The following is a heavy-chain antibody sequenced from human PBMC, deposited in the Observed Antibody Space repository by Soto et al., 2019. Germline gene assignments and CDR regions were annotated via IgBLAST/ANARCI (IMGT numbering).Heavy chain of an antibody. D-gene: IGHD6-13*01. J-gene: IGHJ4*02. Sequence: PGGSLRLSCAASGFTFSSYWMSWVRQAPGKGLEWVANIKQDGSEKYYVDSVKGRFTISRDNAKNSLYLQMNSLRAEDTAVYYCARDQLVSSWYLFDYWGQGTLVTVSS. CDR2: IKQDGSEK. CDR3: ARDQLVSSWYLFDY. V-gene: IGHV3-7*01. CDR1: GFTFSSYW.